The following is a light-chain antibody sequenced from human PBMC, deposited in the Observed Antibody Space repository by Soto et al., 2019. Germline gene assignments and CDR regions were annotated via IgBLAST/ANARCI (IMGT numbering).Light chain of an antibody. CDR3: QQYGSSFT. CDR1: QYITIY. CDR2: GAS. V-gene: IGKV3-20*01. Sequence: EIVLTQSPATLSLSPGERATLSCRASQYITIYLAWYQQKPGQAPRLLIYGASSRATGIPDRFSGSGSGTDFTLTISRLEPEDFAVYYCQQYGSSFTFGQGTRLEIK. J-gene: IGKJ5*01.